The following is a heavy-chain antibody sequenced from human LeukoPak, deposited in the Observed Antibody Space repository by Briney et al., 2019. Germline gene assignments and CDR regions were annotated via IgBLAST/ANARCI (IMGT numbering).Heavy chain of an antibody. J-gene: IGHJ4*02. Sequence: GRSLRLSCAASGFTFSSYGMHWVRQAPGKGLEWVAVISYDGSNKYYADSVKGRFTIFRDNSKNTLYLQMNSLRAEDTAVYYCAKDLSVAGQDYWGQGTLVTVSS. CDR1: GFTFSSYG. V-gene: IGHV3-30*18. D-gene: IGHD6-19*01. CDR2: ISYDGSNK. CDR3: AKDLSVAGQDY.